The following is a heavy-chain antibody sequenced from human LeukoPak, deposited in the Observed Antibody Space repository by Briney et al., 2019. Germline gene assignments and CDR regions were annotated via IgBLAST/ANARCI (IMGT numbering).Heavy chain of an antibody. V-gene: IGHV3-53*01. J-gene: IGHJ4*02. CDR2: IYSGGST. CDR1: GFTVSSNY. CDR3: TTGDARGGSRSANFDC. Sequence: PGGSLRLSCAASGFTVSSNYMSWVRQAPGKGLEWVSVIYSGGSTYYADSVKGRFTISRDNSKNTLYPQMNSLRAEDTAVYYCTTGDARGGSRSANFDCWGQGTLVTVSS. D-gene: IGHD3-10*01.